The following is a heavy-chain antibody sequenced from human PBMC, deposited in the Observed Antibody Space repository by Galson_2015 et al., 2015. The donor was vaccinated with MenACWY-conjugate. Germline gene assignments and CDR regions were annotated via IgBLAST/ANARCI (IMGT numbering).Heavy chain of an antibody. J-gene: IGHJ4*02. V-gene: IGHV3-21*01. CDR2: INSNGSYI. D-gene: IGHD5-18*01. CDR3: AKGTAASRSHLFDS. Sequence: SLRLSCAASGFTFSNYYMNWVRQTPGKGLEWVSCINSNGSYIYYADSLKGRFTISRDNAKNSLYLQMNSLTSEDTAVYYCAKGTAASRSHLFDSWGQGTLVTVSS. CDR1: GFTFSNYY.